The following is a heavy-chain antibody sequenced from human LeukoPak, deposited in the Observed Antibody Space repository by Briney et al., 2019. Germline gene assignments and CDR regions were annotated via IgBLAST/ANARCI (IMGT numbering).Heavy chain of an antibody. CDR2: ISGSGGST. Sequence: GGSLRLSCAASGFTFSSYAMSWVRQAPGKGLEWVSAISGSGGSTYYADSVEGRFTISRDNSKNTLYLQMNSLRAEDTAVYYCAKDTAMAPACFDYWGQGTLVTVSS. V-gene: IGHV3-23*01. D-gene: IGHD5-18*01. CDR1: GFTFSSYA. J-gene: IGHJ4*02. CDR3: AKDTAMAPACFDY.